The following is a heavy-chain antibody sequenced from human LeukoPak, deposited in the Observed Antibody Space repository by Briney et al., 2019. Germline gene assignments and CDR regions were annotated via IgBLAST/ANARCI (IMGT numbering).Heavy chain of an antibody. CDR3: ARPLRYNNGMDV. J-gene: IGHJ6*02. CDR2: IYSGGDT. V-gene: IGHV3-53*01. Sequence: PGGSLRLSCAASGFTVRSNYMSWVRQTPGKGLEWVSIIYSGGDTYYAASVKGRLTISRDNSKNTMYLQMNSLRAEDTAVYYCARPLRYNNGMDVWGQGTTVTVSS. CDR1: GFTVRSNY. D-gene: IGHD3-9*01.